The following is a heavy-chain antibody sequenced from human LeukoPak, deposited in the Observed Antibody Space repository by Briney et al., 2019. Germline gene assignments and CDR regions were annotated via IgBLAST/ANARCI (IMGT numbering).Heavy chain of an antibody. CDR1: AGSISSYY. CDR2: ISYSGST. V-gene: IGHV4-39*07. D-gene: IGHD3-10*01. J-gene: IGHJ4*02. Sequence: SETLSLTCTVSAGSISSYYWGWIRRPPGKGLEWIGSISYSGSTYYNPSLKSRVTISVDASRNQFSLKLSSVTAADTAVYYCAREFRYYGSGSNQPYYWGQETLVTVSS. CDR3: AREFRYYGSGSNQPYY.